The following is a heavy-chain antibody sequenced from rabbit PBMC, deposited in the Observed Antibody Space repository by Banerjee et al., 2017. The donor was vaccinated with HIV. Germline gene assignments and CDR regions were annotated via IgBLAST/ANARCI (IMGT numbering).Heavy chain of an antibody. V-gene: IGHV1S45*01. CDR1: GLDFSSSYW. D-gene: IGHD7-1*01. J-gene: IGHJ4*01. Sequence: QEQLVESGGDLVKPGASLTLTCKASGLDFSSSYWICWVRQAPGKGLEWIACIYVGRSGSTYYASWATGRFIISKTSWTTVTLQMTSLTAADTATYFCARDRYPADSAYNLWGPGTLVTVS. CDR2: IYVGRSGST. CDR3: ARDRYPADSAYNL.